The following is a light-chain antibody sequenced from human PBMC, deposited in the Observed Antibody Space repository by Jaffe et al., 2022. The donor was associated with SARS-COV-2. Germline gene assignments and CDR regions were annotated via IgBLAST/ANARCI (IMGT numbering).Light chain of an antibody. Sequence: QSALTQPASVSGSPGQSITISCTGTSSDVGGYNYVSWYQQHPGKAPKLIIFEVSNRPSGVPDRFSGSKSGNTASLTISGLQAEDEADYYCSSYTYNDLGVFGGGTKVTVL. V-gene: IGLV2-14*01. CDR2: EVS. CDR1: SSDVGGYNY. J-gene: IGLJ1*01. CDR3: SSYTYNDLGV.